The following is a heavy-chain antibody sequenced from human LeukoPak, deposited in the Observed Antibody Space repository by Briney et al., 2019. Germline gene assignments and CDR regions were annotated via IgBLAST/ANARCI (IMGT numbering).Heavy chain of an antibody. J-gene: IGHJ4*02. CDR2: ISTSTSTI. CDR1: GFTFSSYG. D-gene: IGHD5-12*01. Sequence: GGSLRLSCAASGFTFSSYGMHWVRQAPGKGLEWVSYISTSTSTIYYADSVKGRFTISRDNAKNSLYLQMNSLRAEDTAVYYCARDMGIVATSYFDYWGQGTLVTVSS. V-gene: IGHV3-48*04. CDR3: ARDMGIVATSYFDY.